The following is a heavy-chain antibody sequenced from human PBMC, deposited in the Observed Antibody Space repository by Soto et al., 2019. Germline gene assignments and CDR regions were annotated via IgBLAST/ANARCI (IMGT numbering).Heavy chain of an antibody. Sequence: GGSLRLSCAASGFTFSSYWMHWVRQAPGKGLVWVSRMNSDGSRTSYADSVKGRFTISRDNAKNTLYLQMNSLRAEDTAVYYCARVGKANVYYYGSGSYSNRGQGTLVTVSS. CDR2: MNSDGSRT. D-gene: IGHD3-10*01. V-gene: IGHV3-74*01. CDR3: ARVGKANVYYYGSGSYSN. J-gene: IGHJ4*02. CDR1: GFTFSSYW.